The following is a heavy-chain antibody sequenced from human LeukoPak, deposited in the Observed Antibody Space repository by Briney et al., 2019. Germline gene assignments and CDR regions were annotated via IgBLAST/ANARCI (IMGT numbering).Heavy chain of an antibody. J-gene: IGHJ4*02. D-gene: IGHD3-22*01. CDR2: IWYDGGNK. CDR3: ARGEAGDSRAYYYNY. Sequence: PGGSLRLSCAASGFTFSSWAMHWVRQAPGKGLEWVAVIWYDGGNKYYVDSVKGRFTISRDNSKNTVYLQMNSLRADDTAVYYCARGEAGDSRAYYYNYWGKGSMVTVSS. CDR1: GFTFSSWA. V-gene: IGHV3-33*01.